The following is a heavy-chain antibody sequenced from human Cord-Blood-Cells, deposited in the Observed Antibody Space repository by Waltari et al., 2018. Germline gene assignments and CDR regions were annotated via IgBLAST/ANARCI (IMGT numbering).Heavy chain of an antibody. CDR1: GFTFDDYA. CDR3: AKGSSGSPHDAFDI. V-gene: IGHV3-9*03. J-gene: IGHJ3*02. CDR2: ISWNSGSI. Sequence: EVQLVESGGGLVQPGRSLRLSCAASGFTFDDYAMHWVRQAPGKGLEWVSGISWNSGSIGYADSVKGRFTISSDNAKNSLYLQMNSLRAEDMALYYCAKGSSGSPHDAFDIWGQGTMVTVSS. D-gene: IGHD6-19*01.